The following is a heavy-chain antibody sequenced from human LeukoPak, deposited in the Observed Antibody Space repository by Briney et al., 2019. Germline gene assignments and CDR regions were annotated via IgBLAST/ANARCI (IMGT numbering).Heavy chain of an antibody. Sequence: GSLRLSCAASGFTFDDYAMHWVRQAPGKGLEWVSLIRGDGGSTYYADSVKGRFTISRDNNKNSLYLQMNSLRTEDTAFYYCAKDIGGYSYAADYWGQGTLVTVSS. D-gene: IGHD5-18*01. CDR2: IRGDGGST. CDR1: GFTFDDYA. CDR3: AKDIGGYSYAADY. V-gene: IGHV3-43*02. J-gene: IGHJ4*02.